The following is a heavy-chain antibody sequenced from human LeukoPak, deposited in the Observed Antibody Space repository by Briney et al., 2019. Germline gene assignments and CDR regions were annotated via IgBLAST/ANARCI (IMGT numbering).Heavy chain of an antibody. CDR2: MNSNSGNT. CDR3: TRGRGGTIVRGYMDY. D-gene: IGHD3-10*01. CDR1: GYTFINYD. V-gene: IGHV1-8*01. J-gene: IGHJ4*02. Sequence: ASVKVSCKASGYTFINYDIMWVRQATGQGLEWMGWMNSNSGNTGYAQKFQGRVTMTRDTSMSTAYMELSSLRFEDTAVYCCTRGRGGTIVRGYMDYWGQGTLVTVSS.